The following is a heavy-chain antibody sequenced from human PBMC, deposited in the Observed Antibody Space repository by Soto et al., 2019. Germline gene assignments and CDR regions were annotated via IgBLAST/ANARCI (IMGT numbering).Heavy chain of an antibody. CDR2: ISHSGST. D-gene: IGHD2-15*01. Sequence: PSETLSRTCAVYGGSFSGYYWTWIRQPPGKGLEWIGEISHSGSTNYNPSLKSRVTISVDKSKMQLSLKLTSVTAADTAVYYCAKLAGFCIDSSSPDSGCQGTLVTVSS. CDR3: AKLAGFCIDSSSPDS. J-gene: IGHJ4*02. CDR1: GGSFSGYY. V-gene: IGHV4-34*01.